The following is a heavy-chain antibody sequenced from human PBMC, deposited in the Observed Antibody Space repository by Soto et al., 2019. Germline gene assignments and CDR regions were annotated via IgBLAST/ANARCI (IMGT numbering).Heavy chain of an antibody. D-gene: IGHD2-8*01. J-gene: IGHJ4*02. Sequence: QVQLVQSGAEVKKPGASVKISCKASGYTFTSYYMHWVRQAPGQGLEWMGIINPSGGSTNHAQKLQGRVAMTRHTSTSTVYMERNSLRSEDTAVYYCARPPYPGCINAVCYPLDYWGQGTLVTVSS. CDR2: INPSGGST. V-gene: IGHV1-46*01. CDR3: ARPPYPGCINAVCYPLDY. CDR1: GYTFTSYY.